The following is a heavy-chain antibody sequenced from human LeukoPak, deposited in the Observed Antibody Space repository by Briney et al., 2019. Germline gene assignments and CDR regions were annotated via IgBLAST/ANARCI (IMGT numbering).Heavy chain of an antibody. Sequence: GGSLRLSCAASGYTFSRYWVHWVRQGPGKGLVWVSRINEDGSSTRYAGSVRCRFTISRHNAKNTLYLQMNSLRAEGAAVYCCATDTYAACDSWGHGALVTASS. CDR1: GYTFSRYW. D-gene: IGHD2-15*01. V-gene: IGHV3-74*01. J-gene: IGHJ4*03. CDR3: ATDTYAACDS. CDR2: INEDGSST.